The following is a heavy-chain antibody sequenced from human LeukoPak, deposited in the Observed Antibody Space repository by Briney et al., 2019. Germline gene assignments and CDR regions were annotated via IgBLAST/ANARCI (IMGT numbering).Heavy chain of an antibody. D-gene: IGHD3-22*01. CDR2: INGGGGST. CDR1: GFTFSSYA. CDR3: AKSLDYYDSSGYYYPPFDY. V-gene: IGHV3-23*01. J-gene: IGHJ4*02. Sequence: GGSLRLSCAASGFTFSSYAMSWVRQAPGKGLEWVSDINGGGGSTYYADCVKGRFTISRDNSKNTLYLQMNSLRAEDTAVYYCAKSLDYYDSSGYYYPPFDYWGQGTLVTVSS.